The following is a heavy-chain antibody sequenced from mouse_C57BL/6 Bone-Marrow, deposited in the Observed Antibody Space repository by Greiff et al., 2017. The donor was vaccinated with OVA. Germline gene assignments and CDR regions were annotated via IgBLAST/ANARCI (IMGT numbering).Heavy chain of an antibody. D-gene: IGHD1-1*01. J-gene: IGHJ4*01. CDR1: GFTFSDYG. CDR2: ISNLAYSI. Sequence: EVHLVESGGGLVQPGGSLKLSCAASGFTFSDYGMAWVRQAPRKGPEWVAFISNLAYSIYYADTVTGRFTISIENAKNTLYLEMSSLRSEDTAMYYCARHGILRGNYAMDYWGQGTSVTVSS. V-gene: IGHV5-15*01. CDR3: ARHGILRGNYAMDY.